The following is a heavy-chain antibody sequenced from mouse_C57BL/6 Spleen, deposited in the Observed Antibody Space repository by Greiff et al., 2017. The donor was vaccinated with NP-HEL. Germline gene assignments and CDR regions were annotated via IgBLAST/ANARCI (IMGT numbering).Heavy chain of an antibody. D-gene: IGHD1-1*01. CDR2: IYPRSGNT. J-gene: IGHJ2*01. CDR1: GYTFTSYG. Sequence: QVQLQQSGAELARPGASVKLSCKASGYTFTSYGISWVKQRTGQGLEWIGEIYPRSGNTYYNEKFKGKATLTADKSSSTAYMELRSLTSEDSAVYFCARDGTTVVATPYFDYWGQGTTLTVSS. V-gene: IGHV1-81*01. CDR3: ARDGTTVVATPYFDY.